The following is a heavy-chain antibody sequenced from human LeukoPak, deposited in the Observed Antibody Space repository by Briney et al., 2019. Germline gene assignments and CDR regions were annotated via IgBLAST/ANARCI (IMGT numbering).Heavy chain of an antibody. CDR3: ARVPRNAQRTGVMSRWFDP. D-gene: IGHD2-8*02. V-gene: IGHV1-18*01. J-gene: IGHJ5*02. CDR1: GYTFTSYG. CDR2: ISAYNGNT. Sequence: ASVKVTRKASGYTFTSYGISWVRQAPGQGLEWMGLISAYNGNTNYAQKLQGRVTMTTDTSTSTAYMELRSLRSDDTAVYYCARVPRNAQRTGVMSRWFDPWGQGSLVTVSS.